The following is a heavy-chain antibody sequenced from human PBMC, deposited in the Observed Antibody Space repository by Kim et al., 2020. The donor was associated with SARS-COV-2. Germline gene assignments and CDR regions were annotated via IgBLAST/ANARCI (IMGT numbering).Heavy chain of an antibody. Sequence: YAQKFQGRVTITADESTSTAYMELSSLRSEDTAVYYCVRIAAAGTGWFDPWGQGTLVTVSS. CDR3: VRIAAAGTGWFDP. J-gene: IGHJ5*02. D-gene: IGHD6-13*01. V-gene: IGHV1-69*01.